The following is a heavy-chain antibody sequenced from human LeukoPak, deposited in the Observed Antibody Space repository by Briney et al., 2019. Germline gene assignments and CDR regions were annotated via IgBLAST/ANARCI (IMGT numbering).Heavy chain of an antibody. Sequence: ASVRVSCKASGYTFIHYGIGWVRQAPGQGPEWMGWISAYNGNSNFAQQLQGRVTMTTDTSTSTAYMELRSLRSDDTAVYYCARTPYYYGSGSYSHFDYWGQGTLVTVSS. CDR3: ARTPYYYGSGSYSHFDY. CDR1: GYTFIHYG. V-gene: IGHV1-18*01. J-gene: IGHJ4*02. D-gene: IGHD3-10*01. CDR2: ISAYNGNS.